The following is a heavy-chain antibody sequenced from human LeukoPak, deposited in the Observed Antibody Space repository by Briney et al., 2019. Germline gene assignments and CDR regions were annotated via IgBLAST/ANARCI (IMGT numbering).Heavy chain of an antibody. J-gene: IGHJ4*02. CDR1: GGSISSYY. D-gene: IGHD1-26*01. Sequence: SETLSLTCTVSGGSISSYYWSWIRQPAGKGPEWIGRIYTSGSTNYNPSLKSRVTMSVDTPKNKFSLKLSSVTVADTAVYYCARESGNYYPLDYWGQGSLVTVSS. V-gene: IGHV4-4*07. CDR2: IYTSGST. CDR3: ARESGNYYPLDY.